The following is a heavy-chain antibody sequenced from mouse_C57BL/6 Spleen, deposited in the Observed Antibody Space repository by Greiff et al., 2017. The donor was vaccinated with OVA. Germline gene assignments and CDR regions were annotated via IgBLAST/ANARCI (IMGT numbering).Heavy chain of an antibody. CDR2: IRSKSNNYAT. V-gene: IGHV10-1*01. CDR3: VRQGGYAMDY. Sequence: GGGLVQPKGSLKLSCAASGFSFNTYAMNWVRQAPGKGLEWVARIRSKSNNYATYYADSVKDRFTISRDDSESMLYLQMNNLKTEDTAMYYCVRQGGYAMDYLGQGTSVTVSS. CDR1: GFSFNTYA. J-gene: IGHJ4*01.